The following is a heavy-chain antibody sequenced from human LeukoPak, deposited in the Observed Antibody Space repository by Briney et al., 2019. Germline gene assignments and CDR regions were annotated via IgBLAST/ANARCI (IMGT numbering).Heavy chain of an antibody. CDR1: GFTFSSYE. CDR2: ISGSGGST. D-gene: IGHD4-17*01. CDR3: ARAMWDGDYPEAY. V-gene: IGHV3-23*01. Sequence: GGSLRLSCAASGFTFSSYEMNWVRQAPGKGLEWVSAISGSGGSTYYADSVKGRFTISRDNSKNTLYLQMNSLRAEDTAVYYCARAMWDGDYPEAYWGQGTLVTVSS. J-gene: IGHJ4*02.